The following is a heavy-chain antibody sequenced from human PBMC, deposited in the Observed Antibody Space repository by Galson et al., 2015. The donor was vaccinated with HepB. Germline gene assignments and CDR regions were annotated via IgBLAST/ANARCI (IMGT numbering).Heavy chain of an antibody. D-gene: IGHD2-15*01. V-gene: IGHV1-46*01. CDR2: INPSGGST. J-gene: IGHJ5*02. CDR3: ARAGDIVVVVAASADPYNWFDP. Sequence: MHWVRQAPGQGLEWMGIINPSGGSTSYAQKFQGRVTMTRDTSTSTVYMELSSLRSEDTAVYYCARAGDIVVVVAASADPYNWFDPWGQGTLVTVSS.